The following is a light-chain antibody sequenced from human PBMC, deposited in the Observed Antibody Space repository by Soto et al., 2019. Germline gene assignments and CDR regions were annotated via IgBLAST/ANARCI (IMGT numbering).Light chain of an antibody. J-gene: IGKJ5*01. CDR3: QQYGSSPMT. V-gene: IGKV1-5*03. CDR1: QSVDYY. Sequence: DIQMTQSPSTLSASVGDTVTITCRASQSVDYYLAWYQQKPGKAPKLLISEASRLESGVPSRFSGSGSGTDFTLTISRLEPEDFAVYYCQQYGSSPMTFGQGTRLEIK. CDR2: EAS.